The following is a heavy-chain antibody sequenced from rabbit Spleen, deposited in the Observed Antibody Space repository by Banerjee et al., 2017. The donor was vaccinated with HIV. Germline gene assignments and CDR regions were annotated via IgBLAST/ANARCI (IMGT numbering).Heavy chain of an antibody. CDR2: IATGSGGTT. J-gene: IGHJ6*01. V-gene: IGHV1S40*01. CDR3: SGSDAGDVDGGDSAM. D-gene: IGHD4-2*01. Sequence: QSLEESGGDLVKPETSLTLTCKASGFYFISSYYMCWVRQAPGKGLGWIACIATGSGGTTYFSTWWKGRFSISKTSSTTVVLLMTSRTAADAATYFFSGSDAGDVDGGDSAMWGPGTLVTVS. CDR1: GFYFISSYY.